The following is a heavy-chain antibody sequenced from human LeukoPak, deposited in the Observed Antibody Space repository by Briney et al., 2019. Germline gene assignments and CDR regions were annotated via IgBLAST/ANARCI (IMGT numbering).Heavy chain of an antibody. V-gene: IGHV3-30-3*01. CDR2: ISYDGSNK. J-gene: IGHJ4*02. Sequence: TGGSLRLSCAASGFTFSSYAMHWVRQAPGKGLEWVAVISYDGSNKYYADSVKGRFTISRDNSRNTVFLQMNSLRAEDTAVYFCAKDPRDFVWGEYHLYYFDHWGQGALVTVSS. CDR1: GFTFSSYA. D-gene: IGHD3-16*01. CDR3: AKDPRDFVWGEYHLYYFDH.